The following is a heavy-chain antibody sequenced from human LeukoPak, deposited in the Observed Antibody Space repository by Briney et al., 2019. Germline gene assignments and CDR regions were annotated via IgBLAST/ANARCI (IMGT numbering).Heavy chain of an antibody. J-gene: IGHJ6*02. CDR1: GIDFSNYA. CDR2: ISGSGGST. V-gene: IGHV3-23*01. D-gene: IGHD5-12*01. Sequence: PGGSLRLSCVASGIDFSNYALTWVRQAPGKGLEWVSSISGSGGSTYYADFAKGRFTISRDNSKDTVYLQMDSLRAEDSALYYCTFNVDRHMGSYYYYGTDVWGQGTSVTVYS. CDR3: TFNVDRHMGSYYYYGTDV.